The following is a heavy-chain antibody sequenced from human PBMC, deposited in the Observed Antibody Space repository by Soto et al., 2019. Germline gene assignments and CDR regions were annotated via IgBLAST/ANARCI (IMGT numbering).Heavy chain of an antibody. CDR3: ARSRGMDV. J-gene: IGHJ6*02. CDR2: IYSGGST. Sequence: GGSLRLSCAASGFTVSSHYMSWVRQAPGKGLEWISVIYSGGSTYYADSGEGRFTISRDNSKNTLYLQMNSLRAEDTAVYYCARSRGMDVWGQGTTVTVSS. CDR1: GFTVSSHY. V-gene: IGHV3-53*01.